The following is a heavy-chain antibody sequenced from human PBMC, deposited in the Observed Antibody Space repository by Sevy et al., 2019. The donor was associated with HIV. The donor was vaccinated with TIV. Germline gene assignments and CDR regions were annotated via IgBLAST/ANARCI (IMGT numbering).Heavy chain of an antibody. D-gene: IGHD2-2*02. CDR3: ARVPRYCSSTSCYTAGTGGYYYYGMDV. J-gene: IGHJ6*02. CDR1: GGSFSGYY. V-gene: IGHV4-34*01. Sequence: SETLSLTRAVYGGSFSGYYWSWIRQPPGKGLEWIGEINHSGSTNYNPSLKSRVTISVDTSKNQFSLKLSSVTAADTAVYYCARVPRYCSSTSCYTAGTGGYYYYGMDVWGQGTTVTVSS. CDR2: INHSGST.